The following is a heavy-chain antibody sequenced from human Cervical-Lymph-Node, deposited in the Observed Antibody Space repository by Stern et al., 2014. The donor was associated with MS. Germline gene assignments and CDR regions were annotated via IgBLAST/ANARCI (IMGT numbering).Heavy chain of an antibody. D-gene: IGHD2-2*01. CDR3: ARDQGFQLMNS. J-gene: IGHJ4*02. CDR1: GDSISNDNW. Sequence: VQLVESGPGLVRPSGTLSLTCAVSGDSISNDNWWSWVRQPPGKGLEWIGEVYPTGSANYDPSLKSRFTISVDRSKNQFSLRLTSMTAADTAVYYCARDQGFQLMNSWGQGTLVIVSS. V-gene: IGHV4-4*02. CDR2: VYPTGSA.